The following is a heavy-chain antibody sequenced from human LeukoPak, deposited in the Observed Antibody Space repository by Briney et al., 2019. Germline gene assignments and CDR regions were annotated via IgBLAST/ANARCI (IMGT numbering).Heavy chain of an antibody. CDR2: IYYSGST. J-gene: IGHJ5*02. V-gene: IGHV4-59*01. D-gene: IGHD5-12*01. CDR1: GGSISSYY. CDR3: AGGYSGYERAVAGSDWFDP. Sequence: SETLSLTCAVSGGSISSYYWSWIRQPPGKGLEWIGDIYYSGSTNYNPSLKSRVTISVATSKNQFSLKLSSVTAADTAVYYCAGGYSGYERAVAGSDWFDPWGQGTLVTVSS.